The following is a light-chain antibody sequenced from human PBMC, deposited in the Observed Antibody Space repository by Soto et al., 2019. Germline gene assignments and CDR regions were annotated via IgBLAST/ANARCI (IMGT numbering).Light chain of an antibody. CDR2: DVN. CDR1: SSDVGGYNY. CDR3: SSYAVTYTYV. V-gene: IGLV2-11*01. Sequence: QSALTQPRSVSGSPGQSVTISCTGTSSDVGGYNYVSWYQQHPGKAPKLMIYDVNKRPSGVPDRFSGSKSGNTASLTISGLQAEDEADYYCSSYAVTYTYVFGTGTKLTVL. J-gene: IGLJ1*01.